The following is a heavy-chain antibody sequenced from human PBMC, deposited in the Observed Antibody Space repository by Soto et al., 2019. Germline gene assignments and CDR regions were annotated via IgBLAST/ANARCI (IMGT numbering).Heavy chain of an antibody. CDR3: ARFLMGVTTFRNNYNGIDG. V-gene: IGHV4-34*01. Sequence: SETLSLTCAVYGGSLSGYYWSWIRQPPGKGLEWIGEINHSGSTNYNPSLKSRVTISVDTSKNQFSLKLSSVTAADTAVYYCARFLMGVTTFRNNYNGIDGWGKGTTVTVAS. D-gene: IGHD1-26*01. CDR1: GGSLSGYY. J-gene: IGHJ6*04. CDR2: INHSGST.